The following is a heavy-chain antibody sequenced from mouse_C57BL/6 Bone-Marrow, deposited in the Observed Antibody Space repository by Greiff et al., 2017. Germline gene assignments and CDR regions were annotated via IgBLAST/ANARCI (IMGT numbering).Heavy chain of an antibody. CDR3: ARDDSNYLGQYYFDY. CDR2: IYPGSGST. V-gene: IGHV1-55*01. J-gene: IGHJ2*01. D-gene: IGHD2-5*01. CDR1: GYTFTSYW. Sequence: VQLQQPGAELVKPGASVKMSCKASGYTFTSYWITWVKQRPGQGLEWIGDIYPGSGSTNYNEKFKSKATLTVDTSSSTAYMQLSSLTSEDSAVYYCARDDSNYLGQYYFDYWGQGTTLTVSS.